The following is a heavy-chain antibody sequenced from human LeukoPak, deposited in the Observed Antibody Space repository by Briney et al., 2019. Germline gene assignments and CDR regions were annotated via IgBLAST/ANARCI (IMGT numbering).Heavy chain of an antibody. CDR3: ARESRMTNDY. Sequence: PGRSLRLSCAASGFTFSSYGMHWVRQAPGKGPEWVSYISSSGSTIYYADSVKGRFTISRDNAKNSLYLQINSLRAEDTAVYYCARESRMTNDYWGQGTLVTVSS. D-gene: IGHD4-11*01. V-gene: IGHV3-48*04. CDR2: ISSSGSTI. CDR1: GFTFSSYG. J-gene: IGHJ4*02.